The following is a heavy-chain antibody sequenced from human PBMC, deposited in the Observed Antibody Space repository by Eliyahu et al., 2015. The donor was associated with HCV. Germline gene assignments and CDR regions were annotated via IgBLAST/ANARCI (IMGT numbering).Heavy chain of an antibody. Sequence: EVQLLESGGDLVQPGGSLRLSCVVXGFSLTSYAVTWVRQAAGQGLEWVSVIHVNGRTYYADSVKGRFTISRDNNKNTVYLEMNSLRAEDTALYYCARDDAPSGGYLDYWGQGTLVIVSS. CDR1: GFSLTSYA. J-gene: IGHJ4*02. D-gene: IGHD2-8*02. V-gene: IGHV3-23*01. CDR3: ARDDAPSGGYLDY. CDR2: IHVNGRT.